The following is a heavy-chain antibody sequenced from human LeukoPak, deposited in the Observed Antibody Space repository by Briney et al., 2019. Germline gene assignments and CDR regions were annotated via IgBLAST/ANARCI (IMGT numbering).Heavy chain of an antibody. CDR2: ICYDGSNK. D-gene: IGHD5-12*01. CDR3: ARESGYSGYDVYYYGMDV. CDR1: GFTFSSYG. J-gene: IGHJ6*02. Sequence: GGSLRLSCAASGFTFSSYGMHWVRQAPGKGLEWVAVICYDGSNKYYADSVKGRFTISRDNSKNTLYLQMNSLRAEDTAVYYCARESGYSGYDVYYYGMDVWGQGTTVTVSS. V-gene: IGHV3-33*01.